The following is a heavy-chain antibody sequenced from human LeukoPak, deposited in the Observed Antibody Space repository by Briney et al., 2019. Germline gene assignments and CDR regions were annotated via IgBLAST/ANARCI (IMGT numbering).Heavy chain of an antibody. CDR3: ARALTSWETFDY. D-gene: IGHD2-2*01. V-gene: IGHV1-18*01. CDR1: GYTFTSYG. Sequence: ASVKVSCKASGYTFTSYGISWVRHAPAQGLEWMGWISAYNGNTNYAQKLQGRVTMTTDTSTSTAYMELRSLRSDDTAVYYCARALTSWETFDYWGQGTLVTVSS. CDR2: ISAYNGNT. J-gene: IGHJ4*02.